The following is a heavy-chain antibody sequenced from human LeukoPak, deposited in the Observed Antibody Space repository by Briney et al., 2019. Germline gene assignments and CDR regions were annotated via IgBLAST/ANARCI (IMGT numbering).Heavy chain of an antibody. V-gene: IGHV1-69*04. D-gene: IGHD5-18*01. CDR3: ASISTARPLYYFDY. Sequence: GASVKVSCKASGGTFSSYAISWVRQAPGQGLEWMGRIIPILGIANYAQKFQGRVTITADESTSTAYMELSSLRSEDTAVYYCASISTARPLYYFDYWGQGTLVTVSS. CDR2: IIPILGIA. J-gene: IGHJ4*02. CDR1: GGTFSSYA.